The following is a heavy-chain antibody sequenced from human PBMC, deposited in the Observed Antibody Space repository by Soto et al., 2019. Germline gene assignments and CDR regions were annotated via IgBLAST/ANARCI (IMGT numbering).Heavy chain of an antibody. CDR2: IYYSGST. V-gene: IGHV4-30-4*01. D-gene: IGHD3-3*01. Sequence: SGTLSLTCTVSDDSISSGDYYWNWIRQAPGKGLQWIGNIYYSGSTDYSPSLRSRVFISMDTSKNQFSLRLSSVTAADTAVYYCARDGFFGRSGYFDYWGKGILVTVSS. CDR1: DDSISSGDYY. CDR3: ARDGFFGRSGYFDY. J-gene: IGHJ4*02.